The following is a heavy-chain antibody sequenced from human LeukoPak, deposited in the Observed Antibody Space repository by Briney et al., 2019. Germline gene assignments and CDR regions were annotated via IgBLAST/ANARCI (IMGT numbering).Heavy chain of an antibody. Sequence: GGSLRLSCAASGFTFSSYAIHWVRQAPGKGLEWVALISYDGSNRYYADSVKGRFTISRDNSKSTLSLQMNSLRAEDTAIYYCATYRQVLLPFESWGKGTLVTVSS. D-gene: IGHD2-8*02. CDR1: GFTFSSYA. J-gene: IGHJ4*02. V-gene: IGHV3-30*04. CDR3: ATYRQVLLPFES. CDR2: ISYDGSNR.